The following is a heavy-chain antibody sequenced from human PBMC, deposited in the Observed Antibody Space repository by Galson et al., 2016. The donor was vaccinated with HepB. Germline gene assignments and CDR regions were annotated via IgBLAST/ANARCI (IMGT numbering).Heavy chain of an antibody. D-gene: IGHD6-6*01. CDR3: AKVRQLAYSYGMDV. CDR2: ISYDGSNK. J-gene: IGHJ6*02. CDR1: GFTFSNAW. V-gene: IGHV3-30*18. Sequence: SLRLSCAASGFTFSNAWMSWVRQAPGKGLEWVAVISYDGSNKYYADSVKGRFTISRDNSKNTLYLQMNSLRAEDTAVYYCAKVRQLAYSYGMDVWGQGTTVTVSS.